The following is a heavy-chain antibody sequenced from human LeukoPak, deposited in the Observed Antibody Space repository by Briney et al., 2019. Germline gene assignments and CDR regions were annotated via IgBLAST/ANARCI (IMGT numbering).Heavy chain of an antibody. CDR3: ARPLGWRDAFDM. CDR1: GFTISGDW. CDR2: INQDGSEK. D-gene: IGHD2-15*01. V-gene: IGHV3-7*01. Sequence: GGSLRLSCAVFGFTISGDWMSWVRQAPGKGLEWVANINQDGSEKNYVDSVKGRFTISRDNAKNSLYLQLNSLRSEDTAVYYCARPLGWRDAFDMWGRGTVVTVSS. J-gene: IGHJ3*02.